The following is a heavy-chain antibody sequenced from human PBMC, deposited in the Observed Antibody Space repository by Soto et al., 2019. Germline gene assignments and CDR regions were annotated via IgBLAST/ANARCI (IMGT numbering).Heavy chain of an antibody. Sequence: LRLSCAASGFTFSSYAMHWVRQAPGKGLEWVAVISYDGSNKYYADSVKGRFTISRDNSKNTLYLQMNSLRAEDTAVYYCATIAAAALDFDYWGQGPLVTVSS. D-gene: IGHD6-13*01. J-gene: IGHJ4*02. V-gene: IGHV3-30-3*01. CDR3: ATIAAAALDFDY. CDR2: ISYDGSNK. CDR1: GFTFSSYA.